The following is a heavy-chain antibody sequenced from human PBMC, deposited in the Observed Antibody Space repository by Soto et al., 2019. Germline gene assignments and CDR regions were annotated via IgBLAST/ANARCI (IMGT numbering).Heavy chain of an antibody. J-gene: IGHJ4*02. V-gene: IGHV4-31*03. D-gene: IGHD2-15*01. CDR2: IYYSGST. Sequence: QVQLQESGPGLVKPSQTLSLTCTVSGGSISSGGYYWSWIRQHPGKGLEWIGYIYYSGSTYYNPSLKSRVTISVDTSKNQFSLKLSSVTAADTAVYYCARGPVVVVAAATGHFDYWGQGTLVTVSS. CDR1: GGSISSGGYY. CDR3: ARGPVVVVAAATGHFDY.